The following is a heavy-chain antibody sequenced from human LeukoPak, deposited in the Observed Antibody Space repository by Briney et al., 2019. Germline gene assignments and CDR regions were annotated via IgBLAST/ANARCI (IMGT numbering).Heavy chain of an antibody. Sequence: QPGGSLRLSCAASGFTFSSYAMSCVRQAPGKGLEWVSTISGSGGSTNYADSVKGRFTISRDNSKNTLYLQMSSLRAEDTAVYYCAKSASDYGRYPRGNFDYWGQGTLVTVSS. CDR2: ISGSGGST. D-gene: IGHD4/OR15-4a*01. V-gene: IGHV3-23*01. CDR3: AKSASDYGRYPRGNFDY. J-gene: IGHJ4*02. CDR1: GFTFSSYA.